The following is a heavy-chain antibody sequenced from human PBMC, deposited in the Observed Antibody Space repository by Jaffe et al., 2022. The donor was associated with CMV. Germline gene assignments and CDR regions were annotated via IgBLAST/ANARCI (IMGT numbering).Heavy chain of an antibody. D-gene: IGHD2-15*01. J-gene: IGHJ4*02. CDR3: ARDSAVVVVAAGLGY. Sequence: QVQLVESGGGVVQPGRSLRLSCAASGFTFSSYGMHWVRQAPGKGLEWVAVIWYDGSNKYYADSVKGRFTISRDNSKNTLYLQMNSLRAEDTAVYYCARDSAVVVVAAGLGYWGQGTLVTVSS. CDR2: IWYDGSNK. CDR1: GFTFSSYG. V-gene: IGHV3-33*08.